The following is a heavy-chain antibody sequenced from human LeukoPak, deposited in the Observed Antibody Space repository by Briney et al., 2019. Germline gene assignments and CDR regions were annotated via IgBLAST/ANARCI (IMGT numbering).Heavy chain of an antibody. CDR2: IYYSGST. CDR1: GGSISSSSYY. D-gene: IGHD3-22*01. CDR3: ARGHSYYDNSGYSGIDY. Sequence: SETLSLTCIVSGGSISSSSYYWGWIRQPPGKGLEWIGSIYYSGSTYYNPSLKSRVTISVDTSKNQFSLKLSSVTAADTAVYYCARGHSYYDNSGYSGIDYWGQGTLITVSS. V-gene: IGHV4-39*07. J-gene: IGHJ4*02.